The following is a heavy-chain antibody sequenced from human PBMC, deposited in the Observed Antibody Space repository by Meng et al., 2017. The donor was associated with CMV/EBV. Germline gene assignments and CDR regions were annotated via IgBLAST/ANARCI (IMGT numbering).Heavy chain of an antibody. J-gene: IGHJ4*02. CDR3: ARDSGNSSGYYPFFDY. Sequence: GGTFSSYAISWVRQASGQGLEWMGGIIPIFGTANYAQKFQGRVTITADESTSTAYMELSSLRSEDTAVYYCARDSGNSSGYYPFFDYWGQGTLVTVSS. D-gene: IGHD3-22*01. V-gene: IGHV1-69*01. CDR1: GGTFSSYA. CDR2: IIPIFGTA.